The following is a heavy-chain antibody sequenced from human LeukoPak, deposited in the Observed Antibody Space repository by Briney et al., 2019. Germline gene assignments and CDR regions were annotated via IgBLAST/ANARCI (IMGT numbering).Heavy chain of an antibody. Sequence: AGSLRFSCAAYAFTFSNYWMGWLRQAPGHGLEWVANIKNDRSEIYYVVFVKGRFTIYTDTAKASLYLQIISLRAAAMDYYYNARERGHSGYDLYDYWGQGALVTVSS. D-gene: IGHD5-12*01. CDR3: ARERGHSGYDLYDY. V-gene: IGHV3-7*01. CDR1: AFTFSNYW. CDR2: IKNDRSEI. J-gene: IGHJ4*02.